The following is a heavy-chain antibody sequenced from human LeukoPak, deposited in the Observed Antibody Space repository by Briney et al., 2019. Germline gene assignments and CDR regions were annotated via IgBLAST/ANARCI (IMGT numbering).Heavy chain of an antibody. CDR3: AREGYSSSWSFYFDY. CDR1: GFTFSSYA. Sequence: GGSLRLSCAASGFTFSSYAMSWVRQAPGKGLEWVSAISGSGGSTYYADSVKGRFTISRDNSKNTLYLQMNSLRAEDTAVYYCAREGYSSSWSFYFDYWGQGTLVTVSS. CDR2: ISGSGGST. V-gene: IGHV3-23*01. D-gene: IGHD6-13*01. J-gene: IGHJ4*02.